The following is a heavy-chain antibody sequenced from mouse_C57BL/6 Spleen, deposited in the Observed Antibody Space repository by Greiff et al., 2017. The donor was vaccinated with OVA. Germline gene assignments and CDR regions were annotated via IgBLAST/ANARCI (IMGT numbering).Heavy chain of an antibody. CDR1: GYTFTSYW. D-gene: IGHD1-1*01. Sequence: QVQLQQPGAELVKPGASVKLSCKASGYTFTSYWMHWVKQRPGQGLEWIGMIHPNSGSTNYNEKFKSKATLTVDKSSSTAYMQLNSLTSEDSAVYFCYTVVAPCDYWGQGTTLTVSS. CDR2: IHPNSGST. V-gene: IGHV1-64*01. J-gene: IGHJ2*01. CDR3: YTVVAPCDY.